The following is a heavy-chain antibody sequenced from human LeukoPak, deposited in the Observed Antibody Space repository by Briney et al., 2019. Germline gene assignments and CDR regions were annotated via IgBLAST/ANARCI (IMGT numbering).Heavy chain of an antibody. CDR2: ITWNSGSR. D-gene: IGHD6-19*01. CDR3: VRGGGCSGSPMRYGTDV. J-gene: IGHJ6*02. Sequence: GGSLRLSCAASGFTFDDYAMHWVRQAPGKGLEWVSGITWNSGSRGYADSVKGRFTISRDNAKNSLYLQMNSLRAEDTAVYYCVRGGGCSGSPMRYGTDVWGQGTTVTVSS. CDR1: GFTFDDYA. V-gene: IGHV3-9*01.